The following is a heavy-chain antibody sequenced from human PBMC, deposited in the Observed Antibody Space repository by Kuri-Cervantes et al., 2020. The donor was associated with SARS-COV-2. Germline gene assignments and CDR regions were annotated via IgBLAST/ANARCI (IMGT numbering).Heavy chain of an antibody. CDR2: IRWNSGSI. Sequence: GGSLRLSCAASGFTFDDYAMHWVRQAPGKGLEWVSGIRWNSGSIGYADSVKGRFTISRDNSKNTLYLQMNSLRAEDTAVYYCARDEDSAMATYYFDYWGQGILVTVSS. V-gene: IGHV3-9*01. J-gene: IGHJ4*02. D-gene: IGHD5-18*01. CDR1: GFTFDDYA. CDR3: ARDEDSAMATYYFDY.